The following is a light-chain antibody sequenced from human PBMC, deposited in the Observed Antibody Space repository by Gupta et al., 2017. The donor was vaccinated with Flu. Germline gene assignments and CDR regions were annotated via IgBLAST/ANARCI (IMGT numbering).Light chain of an antibody. CDR1: SSDVGGYDS. CDR3: KSYTSRTPSYV. CDR2: KVT. V-gene: IGLV2-14*01. Sequence: QSALTQPASVSGSPGQSNPISCTGTSSDVGGYDSVSWYQQHPGKAPKLMIYKVTNRPSGVSNRFSGSKSGNTASLTISGLQAEDEADYYCKSYTSRTPSYVFGTGTKVTVL. J-gene: IGLJ1*01.